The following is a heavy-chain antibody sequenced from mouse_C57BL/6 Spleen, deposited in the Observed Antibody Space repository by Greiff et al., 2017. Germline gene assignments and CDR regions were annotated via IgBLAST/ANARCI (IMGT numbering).Heavy chain of an antibody. CDR3: ARYPLLLRLYDFDY. J-gene: IGHJ2*01. CDR1: GYTFTSYW. CDR2: IDPSDSYT. V-gene: IGHV1-59*01. D-gene: IGHD1-1*01. Sequence: QVQLQQPGAELVRPGTSVKLSCKASGYTFTSYWMHWVKQRPGQGLEWIGVIDPSDSYTNYNQKFKGKATLTVDTSSSTAYMQLSSLTSEDSAVYYCARYPLLLRLYDFDYWGQGTTLTVSS.